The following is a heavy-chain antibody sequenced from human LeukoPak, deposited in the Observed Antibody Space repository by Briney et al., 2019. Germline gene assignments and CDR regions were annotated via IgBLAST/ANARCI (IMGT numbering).Heavy chain of an antibody. J-gene: IGHJ4*02. D-gene: IGHD5-18*01. CDR2: ISRDGDNE. Sequence: GRSLRLSCAASGFPFNTYAMHWVRQAPGKGLEWVALISRDGDNEYYADSVKGRFTISRDNSKNTLSLQVNTLRVEDTAVYYCARESYPIDYWGQGTLVTVSS. CDR3: ARESYPIDY. V-gene: IGHV3-30*01. CDR1: GFPFNTYA.